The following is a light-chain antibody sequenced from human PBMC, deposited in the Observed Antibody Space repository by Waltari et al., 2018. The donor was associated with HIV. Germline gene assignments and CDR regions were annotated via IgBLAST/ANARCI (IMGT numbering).Light chain of an antibody. CDR1: QGVLYSVNNKNY. CDR3: QQYYSLPIT. CDR2: WAS. Sequence: DIVMTQSRDSLGVSLGERSTISCQSSQGVLYSVNNKNYLALFQQKPGQPLRLLIDWASTRESGVPDRFSGSGSGTDFTLTITSLQAEDVAVYYCQQYYSLPITFGQGTRLEI. J-gene: IGKJ5*01. V-gene: IGKV4-1*01.